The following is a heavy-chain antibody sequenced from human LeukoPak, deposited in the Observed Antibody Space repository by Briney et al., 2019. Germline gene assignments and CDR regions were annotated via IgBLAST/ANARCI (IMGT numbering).Heavy chain of an antibody. D-gene: IGHD6-25*01. CDR3: AKGAAAGIRGYFDS. CDR2: ISYNRDGI. Sequence: GRSLRLSCVASGFTFDDYAMHWVRQAPGEGVEGGSGISYNRDGIDYADSVKGRFTGSRDKAKNSLYLQMNSRRSEDTALYYCAKGAAAGIRGYFDSWGQGILVTVSS. J-gene: IGHJ4*02. V-gene: IGHV3-9*01. CDR1: GFTFDDYA.